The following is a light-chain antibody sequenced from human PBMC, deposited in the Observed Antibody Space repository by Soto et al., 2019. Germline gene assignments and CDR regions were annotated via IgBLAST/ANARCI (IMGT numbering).Light chain of an antibody. V-gene: IGLV2-23*02. CDR1: SSDIGSYDL. CDR2: EVT. Sequence: QSALTQPASVSGSPGQSITISCTGTSSDIGSYDLVSWYQQHPGTAPKLIIYEVTKRPSGVSTRFSGSKSGNTASLTISGLQAVDEPDYYCCSFADFTYVFGTGTKLTVL. CDR3: CSFADFTYV. J-gene: IGLJ1*01.